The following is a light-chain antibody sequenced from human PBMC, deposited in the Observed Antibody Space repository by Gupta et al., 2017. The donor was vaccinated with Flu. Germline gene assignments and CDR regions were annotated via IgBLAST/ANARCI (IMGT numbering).Light chain of an antibody. J-gene: IGLJ2*01. CDR2: SNN. CDR3: ADWEDRRNGWV. Sequence: RVTISCSGSSSNSGSKTVNWYQQLQGTAPKFLIHSNNQRPSGVPERCAGSSAGTSASLAILGLQSEEEADDDGADWEDRRNGWVFGGGTKLTVL. CDR1: SSNSGSKT. V-gene: IGLV1-44*01.